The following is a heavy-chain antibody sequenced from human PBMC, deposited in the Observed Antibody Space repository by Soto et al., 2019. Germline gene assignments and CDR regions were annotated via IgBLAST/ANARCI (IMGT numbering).Heavy chain of an antibody. J-gene: IGHJ1*01. CDR3: AKDFVMSAHGVYFPH. Sequence: EVQLLASGGGLVQPGGSLRLSCAASGFTFSNYAMSWVRQATGKGLEWVSAISGSGDNTYYADSVKSRLTISRDNSKHTLYLQMNSMRAEDTAVYYCAKDFVMSAHGVYFPHWGQGTLVTFAS. CDR1: GFTFSNYA. CDR2: ISGSGDNT. V-gene: IGHV3-23*01. D-gene: IGHD3-3*01.